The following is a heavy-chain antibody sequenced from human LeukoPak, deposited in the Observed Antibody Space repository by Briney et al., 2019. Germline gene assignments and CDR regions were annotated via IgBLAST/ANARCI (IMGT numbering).Heavy chain of an antibody. CDR3: AKDIVVVPAAMGYVEYYGMDV. J-gene: IGHJ6*02. Sequence: GSLRLSCVASGFSFSSYWMRWVRPPAGRGLEWVANIKQDGREKYYVDFVKGRFTISRDNAENSLYLQMNSLRAEDTAVYYCAKDIVVVPAAMGYVEYYGMDVWGQGTTVTVSS. CDR1: GFSFSSYW. CDR2: IKQDGREK. V-gene: IGHV3-7*03. D-gene: IGHD2-2*01.